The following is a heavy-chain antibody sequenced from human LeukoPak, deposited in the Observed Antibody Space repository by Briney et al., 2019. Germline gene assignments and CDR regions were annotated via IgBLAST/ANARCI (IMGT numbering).Heavy chain of an antibody. J-gene: IGHJ4*02. CDR2: ISAYNGDT. CDR1: GYIFASYG. CDR3: ARDTALIITPGGPDY. Sequence: ASVKVSCNASGYIFASYGISWVRQAPGQGLEWMGWISAYNGDTKYAQNLQGRVTLTTDTSTGTAYMELRSLTSDDTALYYCARDTALIITPGGPDYWGRGTLITVSS. V-gene: IGHV1-18*01. D-gene: IGHD3-10*01.